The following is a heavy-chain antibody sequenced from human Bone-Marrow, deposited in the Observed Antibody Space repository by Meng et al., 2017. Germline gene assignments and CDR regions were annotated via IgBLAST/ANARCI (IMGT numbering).Heavy chain of an antibody. V-gene: IGHV3-13*01. J-gene: IGHJ4*02. Sequence: GESLKISCAASGFTFSSYDMHWVRQATGKGLEWVSAIGTAGDTYYPGSVKGRFTISRDNAKNSLYLQMNSLRAEDTALYYCARDYSSGGLDHFDYWGQGTLVTVSS. D-gene: IGHD6-19*01. CDR2: IGTAGDT. CDR3: ARDYSSGGLDHFDY. CDR1: GFTFSSYD.